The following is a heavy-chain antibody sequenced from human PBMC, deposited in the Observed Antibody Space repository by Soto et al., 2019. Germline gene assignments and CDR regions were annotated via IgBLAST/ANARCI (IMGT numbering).Heavy chain of an antibody. J-gene: IGHJ5*02. V-gene: IGHV4-31*02. CDR2: IYYSGNT. CDR3: AREVIGAAGNNWFDP. Sequence: WTWVRQHPGKGLEWIGYIYYSGNTYYNPSLKSRVTISLDTSKNQFSLNLSSVSAADTAVYYCAREVIGAAGNNWFDPWGQGTLVTVSS. D-gene: IGHD6-13*01.